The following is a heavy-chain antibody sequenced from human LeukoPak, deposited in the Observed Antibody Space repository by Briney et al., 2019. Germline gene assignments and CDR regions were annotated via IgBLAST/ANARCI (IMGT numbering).Heavy chain of an antibody. CDR3: TTTPVNYYYDSSGYYDH. D-gene: IGHD3-22*01. Sequence: GGSLRLSCAASGFTFSSYEMNWVRQASGKGLEWVGRIKNIIDGGTTDYAAPVKGRFTVSRDDSKNTLYLQMNSLKTEDTAVYYCTTTPVNYYYDSSGYYDHWGQGTLVTVSS. CDR1: GFTFSSYE. CDR2: IKNIIDGGTT. V-gene: IGHV3-15*01. J-gene: IGHJ5*02.